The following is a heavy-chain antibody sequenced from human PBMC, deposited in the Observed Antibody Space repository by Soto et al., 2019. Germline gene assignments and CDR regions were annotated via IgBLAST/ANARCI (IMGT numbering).Heavy chain of an antibody. Sequence: QITLKESGPTLVKPTQTLTLTCTFSGFSLSTSGVGVAWIRQPPGKALEWLALIYWDDDKRYSPSLKSRITINKDTSKNQVVLRMTNMDPVDTATYYCAHRRGLLATGQGWYFDLWGRGTLVTVSS. J-gene: IGHJ2*01. V-gene: IGHV2-5*02. D-gene: IGHD5-12*01. CDR3: AHRRGLLATGQGWYFDL. CDR1: GFSLSTSGVG. CDR2: IYWDDDK.